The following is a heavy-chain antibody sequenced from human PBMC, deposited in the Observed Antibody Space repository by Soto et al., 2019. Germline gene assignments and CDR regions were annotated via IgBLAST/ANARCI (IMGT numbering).Heavy chain of an antibody. Sequence: GGSLRLSCAASGITFSSYAMSWVRQAPGKGLEWVSAISGSGGSTYYADSVKGRFTISRDNSKNTLYLQMNSLRAEDTAVYYCAKEISYDYVWGSYRSPNWFDPWGQGTLVTVSS. CDR2: ISGSGGST. J-gene: IGHJ5*02. D-gene: IGHD3-16*02. V-gene: IGHV3-23*01. CDR1: GITFSSYA. CDR3: AKEISYDYVWGSYRSPNWFDP.